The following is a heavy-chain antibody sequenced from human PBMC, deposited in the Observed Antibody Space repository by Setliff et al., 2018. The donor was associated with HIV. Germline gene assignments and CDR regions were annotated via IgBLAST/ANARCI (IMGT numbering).Heavy chain of an antibody. CDR3: ARDDDKLFDY. D-gene: IGHD3-22*01. CDR2: MSYSGST. J-gene: IGHJ4*02. CDR1: GGSLGNSNYY. Sequence: PSETLSLTCTVSGGSLGNSNYYWGWIRQPPGKGLEWIGSMSYSGSTYYNPSLKSRATISVDTSQNQLSLKLSSVTAADTTVYYCARDDDKLFDYWGQGTLVTVSS. V-gene: IGHV4-39*07.